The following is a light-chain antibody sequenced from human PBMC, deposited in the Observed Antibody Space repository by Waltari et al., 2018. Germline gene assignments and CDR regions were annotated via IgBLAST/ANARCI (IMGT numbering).Light chain of an antibody. CDR2: RAS. CDR1: QNINDN. V-gene: IGKV3-15*01. Sequence: MVMTQSPVTLSVSPGQRATLSCRAIQNINDNLAWYQQKPGQAPRLLLYRASTRPTGIPARFSGSGSGTEFSLTSSSLQSEDVALYYCQEYEHRPPWQFGQGTKVEI. CDR3: QEYEHRPPWQ. J-gene: IGKJ1*01.